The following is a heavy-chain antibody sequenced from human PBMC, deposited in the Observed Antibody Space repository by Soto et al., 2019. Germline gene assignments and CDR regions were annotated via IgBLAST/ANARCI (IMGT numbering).Heavy chain of an antibody. V-gene: IGHV1-24*01. J-gene: IGHJ4*02. CDR3: AIKLGYFDF. CDR2: FDPEEGKT. D-gene: IGHD6-6*01. CDR1: GYTLTDLS. Sequence: QVQLVQSGAEVKKPGASVKVSCKVSGYTLTDLSMHWVRQAPGKGLEWMGGFDPEEGKTVYAQRFQGRLTMTGDTSTDTRYMELHSLTSEDTAVYYCAIKLGYFDFWGQGTLVPVSS.